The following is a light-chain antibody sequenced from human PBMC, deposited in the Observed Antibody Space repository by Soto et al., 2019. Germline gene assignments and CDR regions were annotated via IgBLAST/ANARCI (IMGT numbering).Light chain of an antibody. Sequence: EIVLTQPPGTLSLSPGERATLSCRASQSVSSSYLTWYQQKPGQAPRLFIYGASSRATGIADRFSGSGSGIDFTLTISRLEPEDFAVYYCPQYGSSPPITFGQGTRLEIK. CDR1: QSVSSSY. CDR2: GAS. J-gene: IGKJ5*01. CDR3: PQYGSSPPIT. V-gene: IGKV3-20*01.